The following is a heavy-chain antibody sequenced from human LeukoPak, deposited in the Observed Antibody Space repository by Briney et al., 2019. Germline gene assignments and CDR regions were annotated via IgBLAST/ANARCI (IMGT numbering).Heavy chain of an antibody. J-gene: IGHJ4*02. V-gene: IGHV1-69*02. CDR3: ARNYYDSSGYYYFDY. CDR2: IIPILGIA. D-gene: IGHD3-22*01. CDR1: GGTFSSYT. Sequence: GSSVKVSCKASGGTFSSYTISWVRQAPGQGLEWMGRIIPILGIANYAQKFQGRVTITADKSMSTAYMELSSLRSEDTAVYYCARNYYDSSGYYYFDYWGQGTLVTVSS.